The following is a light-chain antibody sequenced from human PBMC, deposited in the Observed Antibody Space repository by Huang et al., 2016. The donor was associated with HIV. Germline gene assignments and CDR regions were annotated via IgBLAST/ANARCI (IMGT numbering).Light chain of an antibody. CDR2: DAS. V-gene: IGKV3-11*01. Sequence: DIVLTQSPASLSFSPGERATLSCRASQSVDRYLAWYQQKPGQAPRLLIYDASNRATDIPTRFRGSGSGADFTLTISSLEPEDSAVYYCQQRRNWPLTFGGGTKVEIK. CDR1: QSVDRY. J-gene: IGKJ4*01. CDR3: QQRRNWPLT.